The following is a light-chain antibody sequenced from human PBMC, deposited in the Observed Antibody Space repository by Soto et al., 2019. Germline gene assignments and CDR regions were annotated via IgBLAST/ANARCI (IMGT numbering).Light chain of an antibody. Sequence: QSALTQPPSASGSPGQSVTISCAGSISDVGGYNHVSWYQQHPGKAPKLLIYEVTKRPSGVPARFSGSKSGNTASLTVSGLQGDGEADYYCSSYAGTNSVIFGGGTKLTVL. CDR1: ISDVGGYNH. J-gene: IGLJ2*01. V-gene: IGLV2-8*01. CDR2: EVT. CDR3: SSYAGTNSVI.